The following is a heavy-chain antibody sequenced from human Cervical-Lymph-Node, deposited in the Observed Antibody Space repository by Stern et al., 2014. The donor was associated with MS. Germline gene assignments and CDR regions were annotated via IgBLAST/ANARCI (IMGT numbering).Heavy chain of an antibody. Sequence: VQLVESGAEVKKPGASVKVSCKASGYTFTGYYMHWVRQAPGQGLEWMGWINPNSGGTNYAQKFQGWVTMTRDPSISTAYMELSRLRSDDTAVYYCARGLSMTTVTTGWFDPWGQGTLVTVSS. CDR2: INPNSGGT. V-gene: IGHV1-2*04. CDR1: GYTFTGYY. J-gene: IGHJ5*02. D-gene: IGHD4-17*01. CDR3: ARGLSMTTVTTGWFDP.